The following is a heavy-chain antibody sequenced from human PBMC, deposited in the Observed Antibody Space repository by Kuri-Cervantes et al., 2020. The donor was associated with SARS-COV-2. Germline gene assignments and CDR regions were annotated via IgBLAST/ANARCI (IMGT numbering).Heavy chain of an antibody. CDR2: ISSSSSTI. CDR1: GFTFSSYS. CDR3: ARRSEYSSTLFDY. V-gene: IGHV3-48*02. D-gene: IGHD6-6*01. J-gene: IGHJ4*02. Sequence: GESLKISCAASGFTFSSYSMNWVRQAPGKGLEWVSYISSSSSTIYYADSVKGRFTISRDNAKNSLYLQMNSLRDEDTAVYYCARRSEYSSTLFDYWGQGTLVTVSS.